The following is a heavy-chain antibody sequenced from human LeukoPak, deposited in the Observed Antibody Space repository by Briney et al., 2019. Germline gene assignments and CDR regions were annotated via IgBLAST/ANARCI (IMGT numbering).Heavy chain of an antibody. CDR1: GFTFGDYV. D-gene: IGHD2-2*01. CDR3: ARAGMLRYQLLWGWFDP. CDR2: MSYDGSNK. J-gene: IGHJ5*02. Sequence: GGSLRLSCTASGFTFGDYVMSWARQAPGKGLEWVALMSYDGSNKFYADSVKGRFTISRDNSKNTLYLQMNSLRAEDTAVYYCARAGMLRYQLLWGWFDPWGQGTLVTVSS. V-gene: IGHV3-30*04.